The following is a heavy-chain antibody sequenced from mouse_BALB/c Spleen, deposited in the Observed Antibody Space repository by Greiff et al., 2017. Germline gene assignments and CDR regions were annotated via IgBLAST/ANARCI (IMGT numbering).Heavy chain of an antibody. V-gene: IGHV1-7*01. J-gene: IGHJ1*01. CDR2: INPSTGYT. D-gene: IGHD1-1*01. Sequence: QVQLQQSGAELAKPGASVKMSCKASGYTFTSYWMHWVKQRPGQGLEWIGYINPSTGYTEYNQKFKDKATLTADKSSSTAYMQLSSLTSEDSAVYYCARDYGSSYWYLDVWGAGTTVTVSS. CDR3: ARDYGSSYWYLDV. CDR1: GYTFTSYW.